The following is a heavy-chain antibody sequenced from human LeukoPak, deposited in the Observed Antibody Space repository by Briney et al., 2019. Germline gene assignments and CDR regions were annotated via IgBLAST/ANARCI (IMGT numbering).Heavy chain of an antibody. D-gene: IGHD3-3*01. CDR1: GYSFTSYW. CDR3: ARGSLRFLEWLPYFDY. V-gene: IGHV5-51*01. Sequence: GESLKISCKGSGYSFTSYWIGWVRQMPGKGLEWMGIIYPGDSDTRYSPSFQGQVTTSAVKSISTAYLQWSSLKASDTAMYYCARGSLRFLEWLPYFDYWGQGTLVTVSS. J-gene: IGHJ4*02. CDR2: IYPGDSDT.